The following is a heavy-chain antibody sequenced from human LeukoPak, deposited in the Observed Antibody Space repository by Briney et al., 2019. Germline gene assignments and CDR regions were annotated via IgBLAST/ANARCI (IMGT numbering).Heavy chain of an antibody. D-gene: IGHD2-2*01. CDR2: INHSGST. Sequence: SSETLSLTCAVYGGSFRGYYWSWIGQPPGKGLEWIGEINHSGSTNYNPSLKSRVTISLDTSMKKFSLKLNSVTAADTAVYYCASTERCSTTCPLDYWGQETLVTVSS. CDR3: ASTERCSTTCPLDY. CDR1: GGSFRGYY. J-gene: IGHJ4*02. V-gene: IGHV4-34*01.